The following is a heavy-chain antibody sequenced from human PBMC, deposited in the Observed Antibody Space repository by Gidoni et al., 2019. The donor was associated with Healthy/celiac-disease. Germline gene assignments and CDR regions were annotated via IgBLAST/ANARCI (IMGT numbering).Heavy chain of an antibody. CDR2: ISGSGGST. CDR1: GFTVSRYA. CDR3: AKGGVVVPAAIRYQYFQH. Sequence: EVQLLESGGGLVQHGGSLRLSCAASGFTVSRYAMSWVRQAPGKGLEWVSAISGSGGSTYYADSVKGRFTISRDNSKNTLYLQMNSLRAEDTAVYYCAKGGVVVPAAIRYQYFQHWGQGTLVTVSS. V-gene: IGHV3-23*01. J-gene: IGHJ1*01. D-gene: IGHD2-2*01.